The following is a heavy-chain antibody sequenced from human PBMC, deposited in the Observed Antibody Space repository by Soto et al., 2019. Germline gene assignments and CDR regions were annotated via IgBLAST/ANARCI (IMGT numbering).Heavy chain of an antibody. CDR1: GGSISSYY. CDR2: TYYSGST. Sequence: PSETLSLTCTVSGGSISSYYWSWIRQPAGKGLEWIGYTYYSGSTNYNPSLKSRVTISVDTSKNQFSLRLSSVTAADTAVYYCARGGAYYYYYGMDVWGQGTTVTVSS. J-gene: IGHJ6*02. V-gene: IGHV4-59*01. CDR3: ARGGAYYYYYGMDV.